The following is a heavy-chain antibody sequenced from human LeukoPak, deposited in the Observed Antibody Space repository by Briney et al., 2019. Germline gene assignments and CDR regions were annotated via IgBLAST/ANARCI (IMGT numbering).Heavy chain of an antibody. J-gene: IGHJ4*02. D-gene: IGHD4-11*01. CDR3: AKDPAVTTIGFDY. CDR1: GLTFSNYA. CDR2: ISGSGAST. V-gene: IGHV3-23*01. Sequence: GGSLRLSCAASGLTFSNYAMSWVRQAPGKGLGWVSTISGSGASTYYADSVKDRFTISRDNSKNTLYLQMNNLRAEDTALYYCAKDPAVTTIGFDYWGQGTLVTVSS.